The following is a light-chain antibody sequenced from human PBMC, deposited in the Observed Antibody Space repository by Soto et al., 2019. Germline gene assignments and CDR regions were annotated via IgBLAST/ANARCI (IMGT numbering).Light chain of an antibody. Sequence: DIQMTQSPSSLSASVGDRVTITCRASQSISRWLAWYQEKPGKAPKVLIYDASNLESGVPSRFSGSGSGTEFTLTISRLQPDDFATYYCQHMRTFGQGTKVEMK. CDR1: QSISRW. CDR3: QHMRT. CDR2: DAS. V-gene: IGKV1-5*01. J-gene: IGKJ1*01.